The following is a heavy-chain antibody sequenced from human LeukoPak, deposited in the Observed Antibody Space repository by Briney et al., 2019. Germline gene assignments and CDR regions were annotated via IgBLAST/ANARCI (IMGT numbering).Heavy chain of an antibody. Sequence: GGSLRVSCAASGFTFSSYSMNWVRQAPGKGLEWVSSISSTSNYIYYADSVKGRFTISRDNSKNTLYLQMNSLRAEDTAVYYCARDMDVWGQGTTVTVSS. J-gene: IGHJ6*02. CDR1: GFTFSSYS. CDR2: ISSTSNYI. V-gene: IGHV3-21*01. CDR3: ARDMDV.